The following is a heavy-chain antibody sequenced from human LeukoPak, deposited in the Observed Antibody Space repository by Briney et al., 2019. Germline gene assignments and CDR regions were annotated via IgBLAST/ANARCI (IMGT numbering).Heavy chain of an antibody. Sequence: PGGSLRLSCAASGFTFSSYAMSWVRQAPGKGLEWVSAISGSGGSTYYADSVKGRFAISRDNSKNTLYLQMNSLRAEDTAVYYCATLSSGWSDYWGQGTLVTVSS. CDR1: GFTFSSYA. J-gene: IGHJ4*02. CDR2: ISGSGGST. D-gene: IGHD6-19*01. CDR3: ATLSSGWSDY. V-gene: IGHV3-23*01.